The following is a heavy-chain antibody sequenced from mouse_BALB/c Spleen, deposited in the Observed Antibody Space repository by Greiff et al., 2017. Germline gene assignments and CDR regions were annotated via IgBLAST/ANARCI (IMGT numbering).Heavy chain of an antibody. J-gene: IGHJ1*01. Sequence: VQLKESGAELVKPGASVKLSCTASGFNIKDTYMHWVKQRPEQGLEWIGRIDPANGNTKYDPKFQGKATITADTSSNTSYLQLSSLTSEDTAVYYCARSAITTVVAEDFDVWGAGTTVTVSS. V-gene: IGHV14-3*02. CDR1: GFNIKDTY. CDR2: IDPANGNT. CDR3: ARSAITTVVAEDFDV. D-gene: IGHD1-1*01.